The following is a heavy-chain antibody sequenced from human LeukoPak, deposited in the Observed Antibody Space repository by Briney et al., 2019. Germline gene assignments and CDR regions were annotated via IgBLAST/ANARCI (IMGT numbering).Heavy chain of an antibody. CDR3: AKEASGAVAGFFDY. CDR1: GFTFSSCG. CDR2: ISGSGGST. J-gene: IGHJ4*02. V-gene: IGHV3-23*01. D-gene: IGHD6-19*01. Sequence: GGSLRLSCAASGFTFSSCGMSWVRQAPEKGLEWVSAISGSGGSTYYADSVKGRFTISRDNSKNTLYLQMNSPRAEDTAVYYCAKEASGAVAGFFDYWGQGTLVTVSS.